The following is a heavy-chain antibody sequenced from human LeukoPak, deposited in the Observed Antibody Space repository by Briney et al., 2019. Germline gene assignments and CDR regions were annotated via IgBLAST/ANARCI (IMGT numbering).Heavy chain of an antibody. D-gene: IGHD2/OR15-2a*01. V-gene: IGHV4-61*02. CDR1: GDSINSKSYY. CDR2: IYPSGGT. Sequence: AETLSLTCTVSGDSINSKSYYWTWIRQPAGKGLEWIGRIYPSGGTNYNPTLKSRVTMSVDTSKKQFSLRLTSVTSADTAIYYCARVSSATWYWYFDLWGRGTLVTVSS. J-gene: IGHJ2*01. CDR3: ARVSSATWYWYFDL.